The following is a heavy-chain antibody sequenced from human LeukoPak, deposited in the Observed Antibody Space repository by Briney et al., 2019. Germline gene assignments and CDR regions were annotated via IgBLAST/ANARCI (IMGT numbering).Heavy chain of an antibody. CDR3: ASGRMTTETTYCFDP. CDR2: IIPIFGIT. Sequence: SVKVSCKASGGTFISNAITWVRQAPGLGLEWMGRIIPIFGITDYAQKLQGRVTITADRSTSTAYMEFSSLRSEDTAVYYCASGRMTTETTYCFDPWGQGTLITVSS. V-gene: IGHV1-69*04. J-gene: IGHJ5*02. CDR1: GGTFISNA. D-gene: IGHD4-11*01.